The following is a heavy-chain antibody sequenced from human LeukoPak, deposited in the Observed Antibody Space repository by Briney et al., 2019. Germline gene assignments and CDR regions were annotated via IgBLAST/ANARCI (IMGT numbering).Heavy chain of an antibody. V-gene: IGHV3-30*04. J-gene: IGHJ4*02. CDR3: ARESGFGDYPPGYFDY. CDR2: ISFDGSNK. CDR1: GFTFSSYA. Sequence: PGGSLRLSCAASGFTFSSYAMHWVRQAPGKGLEWVAVISFDGSNKYYADSVKGRFTISRDNSKNTLYLQMNSLRAEDTAVYYCARESGFGDYPPGYFDYWGQGTLVTVSS. D-gene: IGHD4-17*01.